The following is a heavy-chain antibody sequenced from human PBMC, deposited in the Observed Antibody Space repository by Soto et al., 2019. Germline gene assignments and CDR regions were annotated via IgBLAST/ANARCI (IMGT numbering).Heavy chain of an antibody. J-gene: IGHJ3*02. CDR3: ARDGGRGYDYDAFDI. V-gene: IGHV3-33*01. D-gene: IGHD5-12*01. Sequence: GGSLRLSCAASGFTFSSYGMHWVRQAPGKGLEWVAVIWYDGSNKYYADSVKGRFTISRDNSKNTLYLQMNSLRAEDTAVYYCARDGGRGYDYDAFDIWGQGTMVTVSS. CDR1: GFTFSSYG. CDR2: IWYDGSNK.